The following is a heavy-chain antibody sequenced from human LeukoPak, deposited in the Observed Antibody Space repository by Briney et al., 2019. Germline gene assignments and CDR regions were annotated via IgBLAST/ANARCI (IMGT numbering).Heavy chain of an antibody. CDR1: GFTFDDYA. CDR2: ISWNSGSI. V-gene: IGHV3-9*01. J-gene: IGHJ4*02. D-gene: IGHD6-19*01. CDR3: AKLGIAVAGQYSGGY. Sequence: PGRSLRLSCAASGFTFDDYAMHWVRQAPGKGLEWVSGISWNSGSIGYADSVKGRFTISRDNAKNSLYLQMNSLRAEDTALYYCAKLGIAVAGQYSGGYWGQGTLVTVSS.